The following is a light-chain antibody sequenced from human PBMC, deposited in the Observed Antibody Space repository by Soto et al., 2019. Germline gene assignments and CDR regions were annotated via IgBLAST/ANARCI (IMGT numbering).Light chain of an antibody. Sequence: VMMQSPATLSVSPGERATLSCRASQSVRSNLAWYQQKPGQPPRLLIYDASTRATGIPSRFSGSGSGTEFTLTISSLKSEDFAVYYCQQYDNWPRTFGQGTKVDIK. J-gene: IGKJ1*01. CDR2: DAS. CDR3: QQYDNWPRT. V-gene: IGKV3-15*01. CDR1: QSVRSN.